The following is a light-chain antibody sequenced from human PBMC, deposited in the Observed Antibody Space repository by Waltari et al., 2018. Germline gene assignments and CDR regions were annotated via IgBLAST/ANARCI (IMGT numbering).Light chain of an antibody. CDR1: QSITNW. Sequence: IKMTQSTPTPSVSEGDSITITSRASQSITNWLAWYQQKPGKAPKLLIYKASNLESGVPSRFSGSGSGTEFTLTISSLQPDDFATYYCQQYDNYWTFGQGTKVEIK. CDR3: QQYDNYWT. J-gene: IGKJ1*01. V-gene: IGKV1-5*03. CDR2: KAS.